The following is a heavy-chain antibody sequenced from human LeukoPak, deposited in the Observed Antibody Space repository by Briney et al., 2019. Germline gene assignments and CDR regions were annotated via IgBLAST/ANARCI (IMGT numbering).Heavy chain of an antibody. J-gene: IGHJ4*02. CDR3: ARLYGDSVYFDY. CDR2: IYYSGST. D-gene: IGHD4-17*01. Sequence: SETLSLTCTVSGGSISSSDYYWSWIRQHPGKGLEWIGYIYYSGSTNYNPSLKSRVTIPVDTSKNQFSLKLSSVTAADTAVYYCARLYGDSVYFDYWGQGTLVTVSS. V-gene: IGHV4-31*03. CDR1: GGSISSSDYY.